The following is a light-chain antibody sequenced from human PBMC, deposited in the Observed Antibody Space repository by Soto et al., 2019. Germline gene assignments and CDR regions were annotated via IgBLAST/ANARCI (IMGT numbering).Light chain of an antibody. CDR3: CSYTSTTALVV. CDR2: DVI. V-gene: IGLV2-14*01. Sequence: QSALTQPASVSGSPGQSITISCSGTSSDVGGYNYVSWYQQHPGNAPKLLIYDVINRPSGISNRFSGSKSGNTASLTISGLQAADEAYYFCCSYTSTTALVVFGGGTKVTVL. CDR1: SSDVGGYNY. J-gene: IGLJ2*01.